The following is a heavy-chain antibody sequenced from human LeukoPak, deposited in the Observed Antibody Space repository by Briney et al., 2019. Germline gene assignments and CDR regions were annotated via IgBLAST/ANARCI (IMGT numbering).Heavy chain of an antibody. J-gene: IGHJ3*02. CDR2: IKSKTDGGTT. CDR3: TTVDSSSWYRTDDSFDI. V-gene: IGHV3-15*01. D-gene: IGHD6-13*01. Sequence: GGSLRLSCAASGFTLSDSWMHWVRQAPGKGLEWVGRIKSKTDGGTTDYAAPVKGRFTISRDDSKSTLYLQMNSLKTEDTAVYSCTTVDSSSWYRTDDSFDIWGQGTMVTVSS. CDR1: GFTLSDSW.